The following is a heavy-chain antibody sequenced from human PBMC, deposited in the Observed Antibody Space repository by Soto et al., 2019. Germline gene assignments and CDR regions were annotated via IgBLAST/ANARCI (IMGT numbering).Heavy chain of an antibody. Sequence: GGALRLSCAASGFPVSSYWMHWVRQAPGKGPVWVSCINSDGSRSSYADSVKGRFTISRDNAKNTLYLQMSSPRVEDTAVYYCARVGGGQQFPPTGGFYYYVMDVWGRGTTVTVSS. D-gene: IGHD6-13*01. J-gene: IGHJ6*02. V-gene: IGHV3-74*01. CDR2: INSDGSRS. CDR3: ARVGGGQQFPPTGGFYYYVMDV. CDR1: GFPVSSYW.